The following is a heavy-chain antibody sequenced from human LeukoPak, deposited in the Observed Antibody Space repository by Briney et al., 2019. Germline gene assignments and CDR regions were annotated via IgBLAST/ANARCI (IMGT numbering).Heavy chain of an antibody. J-gene: IGHJ4*02. CDR3: ARGLVRDCSGGSCYTRDY. V-gene: IGHV1-58*01. CDR2: IVVGSGNT. D-gene: IGHD2-15*01. Sequence: SVKVSCKASGFTFTSSAVQWVRQARGQLLEWIGWIVVGSGNTNYAQKFQERVTITRDMSTSTAYMELSSLRSEDTAVYYCARGLVRDCSGGSCYTRDYWGQGTLVTVSS. CDR1: GFTFTSSA.